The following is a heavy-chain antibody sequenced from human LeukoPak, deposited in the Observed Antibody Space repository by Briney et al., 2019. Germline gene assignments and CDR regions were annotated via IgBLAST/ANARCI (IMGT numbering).Heavy chain of an antibody. Sequence: GGSLRLSCAASGFTFSGSAMHWVRQASGKGLEWVGRIRSKANSYATAYAASVKGRFTISRDDSKNTAYLQMNSLKTEDTAVYYCTRHLAGIAAAEYWGQGTLVTVSS. D-gene: IGHD6-13*01. CDR3: TRHLAGIAAAEY. V-gene: IGHV3-73*01. CDR2: IRSKANSYAT. CDR1: GFTFSGSA. J-gene: IGHJ4*02.